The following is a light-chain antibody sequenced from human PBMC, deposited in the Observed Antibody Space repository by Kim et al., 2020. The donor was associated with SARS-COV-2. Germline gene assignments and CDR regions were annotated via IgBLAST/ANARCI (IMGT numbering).Light chain of an antibody. CDR3: QQSYSAPRA. Sequence: ASVGDRVTIPCRASQHINNYLNWYQQKPEKAPNLLIYAASDLHSGVPSRFIGGGFGTHFTLTINNLQPEDFAIYYCQQSYSAPRAFGQGTKVDIK. CDR1: QHINNY. V-gene: IGKV1-39*01. CDR2: AAS. J-gene: IGKJ1*01.